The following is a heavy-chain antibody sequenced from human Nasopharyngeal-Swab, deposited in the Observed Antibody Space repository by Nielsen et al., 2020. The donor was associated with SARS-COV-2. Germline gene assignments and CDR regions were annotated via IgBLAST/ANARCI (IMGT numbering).Heavy chain of an antibody. CDR1: GFTFDNYE. Sequence: GESLKIPCAASGFTFDNYEMNWVRQAPGKGLEWVSYISTSGATIHYADSVRGRLTISRDNAKKSLHLQMNSLRAEDTAVYYCARASRGWSWGQGTPVTVSS. D-gene: IGHD6-19*01. CDR3: ARASRGWS. V-gene: IGHV3-48*03. CDR2: ISTSGATI. J-gene: IGHJ5*02.